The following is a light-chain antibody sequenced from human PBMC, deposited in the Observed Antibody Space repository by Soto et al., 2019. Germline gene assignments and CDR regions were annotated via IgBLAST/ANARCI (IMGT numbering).Light chain of an antibody. J-gene: IGKJ1*01. CDR2: KVS. Sequence: DVVMTQSPLSLPVTLGQPASISCRSSQSLVYSDGNTYLNWLHQRPGQSPRRLIYKVSNRDSGVPDRLSGSGSGTDFTLKISRVEAEDVGVYYCMQGTHWPWTFGQGTKVEIK. CDR1: QSLVYSDGNTY. CDR3: MQGTHWPWT. V-gene: IGKV2-30*01.